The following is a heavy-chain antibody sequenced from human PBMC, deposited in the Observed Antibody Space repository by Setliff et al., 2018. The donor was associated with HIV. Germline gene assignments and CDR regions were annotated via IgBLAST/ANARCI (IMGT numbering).Heavy chain of an antibody. D-gene: IGHD4-17*01. CDR1: GYSISSGYY. V-gene: IGHV4-38-2*01. CDR2: IFYSGST. J-gene: IGHJ5*02. Sequence: KTSETLSLTCAVSGYSISSGYYWGWIRQSPEKGLEWIGYIFYSGSTIYNPSLKSRVTISVDASKNQFSLRLSSVTAADTAVYYCARGFLRSRRRWFDPWGQGTLVTVSS. CDR3: ARGFLRSRRRWFDP.